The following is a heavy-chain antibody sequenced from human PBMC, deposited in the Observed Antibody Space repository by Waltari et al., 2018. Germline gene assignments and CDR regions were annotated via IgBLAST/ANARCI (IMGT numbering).Heavy chain of an antibody. CDR1: GYSISSGYY. V-gene: IGHV4-38-2*01. Sequence: QVQLQESGPGLVKPSETLSLTCAVSGYSISSGYYWGWIRQPPGKGREWIGNIYHSGSTPYNLSRKSRVTISVDTSKNQFSLKLSSVTAADTAVYYCARRAAITAAGPTYYMDVWGKGTTVTVSS. D-gene: IGHD6-13*01. CDR2: IYHSGST. J-gene: IGHJ6*03. CDR3: ARRAAITAAGPTYYMDV.